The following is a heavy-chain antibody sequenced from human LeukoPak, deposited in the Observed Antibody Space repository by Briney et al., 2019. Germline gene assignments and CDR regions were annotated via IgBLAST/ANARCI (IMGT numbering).Heavy chain of an antibody. CDR2: IRYDGGNK. CDR1: GFSFSSYG. D-gene: IGHD5-12*01. V-gene: IGHV3-30*02. Sequence: QTGGSLRLFCAASGFSFSSYGIHWVRQAPGKGLEWLAFIRYDGGNKYYADSVKGRFTISRDNAKNSLYLQMNSLRAEDTALYYCAKDKGAYDSPFDHWGQGTLVTVSS. J-gene: IGHJ4*02. CDR3: AKDKGAYDSPFDH.